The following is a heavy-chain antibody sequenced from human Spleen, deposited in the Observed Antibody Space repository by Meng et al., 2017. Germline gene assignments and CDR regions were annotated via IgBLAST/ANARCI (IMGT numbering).Heavy chain of an antibody. V-gene: IGHV3-23*01. CDR1: GFTFSSYA. Sequence: GGSLRLSCAASGFTFSSYAMSWVRQAPGKGLEWVSAISGSGGSTYYADSVKGRFTISRDNSKNTLYLQMNSLRAEDTAVYYCAKEVLVTKGYSSSWFKDAFDIWGQGKRVTVSS. CDR3: AKEVLVTKGYSSSWFKDAFDI. CDR2: ISGSGGST. J-gene: IGHJ3*02. D-gene: IGHD6-13*01.